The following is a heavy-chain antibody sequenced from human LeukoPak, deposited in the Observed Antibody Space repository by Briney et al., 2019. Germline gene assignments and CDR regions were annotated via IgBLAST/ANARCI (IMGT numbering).Heavy chain of an antibody. Sequence: QSGRSLRLSCAASGFTFDDYAMHWVRQAPGKGLEWVSGISWNSGSIGYADSVKGRFTISRDNAKNSLYLQMNSLRAEDTALYYCEREDHSYYYYMDVWGKGTTVTVS. J-gene: IGHJ6*03. V-gene: IGHV3-9*01. CDR2: ISWNSGSI. CDR3: EREDHSYYYYMDV. CDR1: GFTFDDYA.